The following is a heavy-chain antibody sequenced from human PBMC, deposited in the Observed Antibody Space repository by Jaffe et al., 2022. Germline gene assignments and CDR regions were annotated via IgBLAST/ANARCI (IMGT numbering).Heavy chain of an antibody. CDR3: ARSGGSYSGGAFDI. CDR1: GYTFTYRY. D-gene: IGHD1-26*01. CDR2: ITPFNGNT. J-gene: IGHJ3*02. Sequence: QMQLVQSGAEVKKTGSSVKVSCKASGYTFTYRYLHWVRQAPGQALEWMGWITPFNGNTNYAQKFQDRVTITRDRSMSTAYMELSSLRSEDTAMYYCARSGGSYSGGAFDIWGQGTMVTVSS. V-gene: IGHV1-45*02.